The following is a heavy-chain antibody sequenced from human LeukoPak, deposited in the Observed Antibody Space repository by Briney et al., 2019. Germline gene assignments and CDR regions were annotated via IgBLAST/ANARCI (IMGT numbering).Heavy chain of an antibody. J-gene: IGHJ5*02. Sequence: SETLSLTCTVSGGSIISYYWSWIRQPPGKGLEWIGNIYYSGSTYYNPSLKSRVTISLDTSKNQFSLKLSSVTAADTAVYYCARRDIAARLNWFDPWGQGTLVTVSS. CDR2: IYYSGST. D-gene: IGHD6-6*01. V-gene: IGHV4-39*01. CDR3: ARRDIAARLNWFDP. CDR1: GGSIISYY.